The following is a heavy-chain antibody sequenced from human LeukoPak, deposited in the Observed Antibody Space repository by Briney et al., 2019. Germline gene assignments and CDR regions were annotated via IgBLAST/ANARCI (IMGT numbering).Heavy chain of an antibody. CDR2: INHSGST. Sequence: PSETLSLTCAVYGGSFSGYYWSWIRQPPGKGLEWIGEINHSGSTNYNPSLKSRVTISVDTSKNQFSLKLSSVTAADTAVYYCAKTTSGGQFRFDYGGKEPPVPVSS. CDR3: AKTTSGGQFRFDY. D-gene: IGHD6-19*01. CDR1: GGSFSGYY. J-gene: IGHJ4*02. V-gene: IGHV4-34*01.